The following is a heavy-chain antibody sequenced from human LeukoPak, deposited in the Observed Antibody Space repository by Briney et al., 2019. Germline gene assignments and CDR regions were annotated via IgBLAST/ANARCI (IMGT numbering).Heavy chain of an antibody. D-gene: IGHD1-26*01. V-gene: IGHV5-51*01. Sequence: GESLKISCKGSGYSFTDYWIGWVRQLPGKGLEWMGIIYPGDSDTRYSPSFQGQVTISADKSSSTASLQWSSLKAAGTAMYCCAIRYSGSYNDYWGQGTLVTVSS. CDR2: IYPGDSDT. CDR3: AIRYSGSYNDY. J-gene: IGHJ4*02. CDR1: GYSFTDYW.